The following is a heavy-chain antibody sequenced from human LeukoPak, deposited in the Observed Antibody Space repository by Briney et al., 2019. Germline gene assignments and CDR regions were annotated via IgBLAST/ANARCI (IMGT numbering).Heavy chain of an antibody. V-gene: IGHV3-53*01. Sequence: GGSLRLSCAASGFTVISTYMSWVRQAPGKRLEWVSVIYSGGSTYYADSVKGRFTISRDNSKNTLYLQMNSLRAEDTAVYYCARVTVEMATLDYWGQGTLVTVSS. CDR3: ARVTVEMATLDY. D-gene: IGHD5-24*01. CDR1: GFTVISTY. J-gene: IGHJ4*02. CDR2: IYSGGST.